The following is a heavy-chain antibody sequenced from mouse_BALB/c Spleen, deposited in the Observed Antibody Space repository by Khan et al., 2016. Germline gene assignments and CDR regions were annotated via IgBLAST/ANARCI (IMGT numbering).Heavy chain of an antibody. V-gene: IGHV11-2*02. Sequence: EGQRVERGGGGGKRGGLRGRGGEGGGFTFVRFWLRWVRQTPLKTLEWIGDINSDGSAINYAPSIKDRFTIFRDNDKSTLYLQMSNVRSEDTATYFCMRYDGYYWYFDVWGAGTTVTVSS. CDR3: MRYDGYYWYFDV. D-gene: IGHD2-3*01. CDR1: GFTFVRFW. CDR2: INSDGSAI. J-gene: IGHJ1*01.